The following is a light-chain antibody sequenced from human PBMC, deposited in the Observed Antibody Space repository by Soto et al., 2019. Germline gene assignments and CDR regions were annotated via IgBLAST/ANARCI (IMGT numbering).Light chain of an antibody. J-gene: IGLJ1*01. Sequence: HPVLTQSPSASASLGASVKVTCTLSSGHSTYAIAWHQQQPEKGPRYLMKLNSDGSHNKGDGIPDRFSGSSSGAERYLTISSLQSEDEADYYCQTWGTGIHVFGTGTKVTVL. V-gene: IGLV4-69*01. CDR3: QTWGTGIHV. CDR2: LNSDGSH. CDR1: SGHSTYA.